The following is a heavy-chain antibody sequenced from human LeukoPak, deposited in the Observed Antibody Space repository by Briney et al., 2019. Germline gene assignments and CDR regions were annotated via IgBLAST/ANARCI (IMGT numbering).Heavy chain of an antibody. CDR3: GKTTTGYSSGRYPGWPVDY. V-gene: IGHV3-23*01. CDR1: GFTFGSYA. J-gene: IGHJ4*02. Sequence: QAVGSLRLSCAASGFTFGSYAMSWVRQAPGKGLEWVSGIFGSGGSPHYADSVKGRFTISRDNSKNTVYLQMNSLRVEDTAVYYCGKTTTGYSSGRYPGWPVDYWGQGTLVTVSS. CDR2: IFGSGGSP. D-gene: IGHD6-19*01.